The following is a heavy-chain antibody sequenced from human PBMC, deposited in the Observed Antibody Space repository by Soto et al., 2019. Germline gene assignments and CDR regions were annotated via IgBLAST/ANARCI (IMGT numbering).Heavy chain of an antibody. D-gene: IGHD6-13*01. CDR2: ISAYNGNT. Sequence: ASVKGSCKASGYTFTSYGISWLRQAPGQGLEWMGWISAYNGNTNYAQKLQGRVTMTTDTSTSTAYMELRSLRSDDTAVYYCARDMRDPSSSWYGAEYFQHWGQGTLVTVSS. J-gene: IGHJ1*01. V-gene: IGHV1-18*01. CDR3: ARDMRDPSSSWYGAEYFQH. CDR1: GYTFTSYG.